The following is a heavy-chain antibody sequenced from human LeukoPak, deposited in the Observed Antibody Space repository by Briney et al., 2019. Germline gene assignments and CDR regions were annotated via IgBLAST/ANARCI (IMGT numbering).Heavy chain of an antibody. CDR1: GFTFSSYS. V-gene: IGHV3-48*02. J-gene: IGHJ4*02. D-gene: IGHD6-13*01. Sequence: GGSLRLSCAASGFTFSSYSMNWVRQAPGKGLEWVSYISSSSSTIYYADSVKGRFTISRDNAKNSLYLQMNSLRDEDTAVYYCARELTGGSIAAAGEFDYWGQGTLVTVSS. CDR3: ARELTGGSIAAAGEFDY. CDR2: ISSSSSTI.